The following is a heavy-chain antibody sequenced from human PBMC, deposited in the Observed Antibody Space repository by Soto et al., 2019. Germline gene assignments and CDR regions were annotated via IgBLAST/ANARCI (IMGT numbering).Heavy chain of an antibody. CDR1: GGTFSSYA. Sequence: QVQLVQSGAEVKKPGSSVKVSCKASGGTFSSYAISWVRQAPGQGLEWMGGIIPIFGTANYAQKFQGRVTITADESTSTAYMELSSLRSEDTAVYYCAREGPDIVLVPAAPTNWFDPWGQGTLVTVSS. D-gene: IGHD2-2*01. CDR2: IIPIFGTA. V-gene: IGHV1-69*12. CDR3: AREGPDIVLVPAAPTNWFDP. J-gene: IGHJ5*02.